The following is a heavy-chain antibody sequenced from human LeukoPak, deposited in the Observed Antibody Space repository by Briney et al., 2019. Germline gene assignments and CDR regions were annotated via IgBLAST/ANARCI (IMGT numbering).Heavy chain of an antibody. Sequence: PGGSLRLSCAASGFTVSSNYMSWVRQAPGKGLEWVSVIYSGGSTYYADSVKGRFTISRDNPKNTLYLQMNSLRAEDTAVYYCASSFYVNYYGMDVWGQGTTVTVSS. CDR2: IYSGGST. V-gene: IGHV3-66*01. CDR3: ASSFYVNYYGMDV. D-gene: IGHD2/OR15-2a*01. CDR1: GFTVSSNY. J-gene: IGHJ6*02.